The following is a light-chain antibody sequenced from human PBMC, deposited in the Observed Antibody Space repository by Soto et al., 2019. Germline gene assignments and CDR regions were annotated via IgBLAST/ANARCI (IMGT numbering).Light chain of an antibody. CDR1: QSVSSSY. V-gene: IGKV3-20*01. CDR2: GAS. J-gene: IGKJ1*01. Sequence: EIVLTQSPGTLSLSPGERATLSCRASQSVSSSYLSWYQQKPGQAPRLLIYGASSRATGIPDRLSGSGSGTDFTLTISRLEPEDFAVYYCQQYGRSPWTFGQGTKVAIK. CDR3: QQYGRSPWT.